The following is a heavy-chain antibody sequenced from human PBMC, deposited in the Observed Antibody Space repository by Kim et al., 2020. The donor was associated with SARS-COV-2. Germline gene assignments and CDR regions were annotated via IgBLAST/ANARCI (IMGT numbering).Heavy chain of an antibody. J-gene: IGHJ4*02. CDR2: INHSGST. D-gene: IGHD5-12*01. V-gene: IGHV4-34*01. CDR1: GGSFSGYY. Sequence: SETLSLTCAVYGGSFSGYYWSWIRQPPGKGLEWIGEINHSGSTNYNPSLKSRVTISVDTSKNQFSLKLSSVTAADTAVYYCARGLVRDGYNSWAMGRGSYFDYWGQGTLVTVSS. CDR3: ARGLVRDGYNSWAMGRGSYFDY.